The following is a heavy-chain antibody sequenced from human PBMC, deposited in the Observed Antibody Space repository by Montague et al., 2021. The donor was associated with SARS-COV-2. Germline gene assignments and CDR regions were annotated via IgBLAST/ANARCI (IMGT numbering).Heavy chain of an antibody. CDR2: TYYRSKWYT. J-gene: IGHJ4*02. CDR1: GDNVSSNSAA. CDR3: AREGTVPGPRGIYFDD. Sequence: CAISGDNVSSNSAAWNWIRQSPSGGLEWLGRTYYRSKWYTDYAPSVKTRITITPDTSNNQFSLHLNSVTPGDTAVNYCAREGTVPGPRGIYFDDWGQGTLVTVSS. D-gene: IGHD1-1*01. V-gene: IGHV6-1*01.